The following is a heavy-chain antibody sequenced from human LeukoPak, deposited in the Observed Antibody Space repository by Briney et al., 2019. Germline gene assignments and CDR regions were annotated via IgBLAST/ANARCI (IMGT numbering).Heavy chain of an antibody. CDR2: VFDSGST. CDR3: ARSGYGDHFDY. CDR1: GGSISRTSYY. D-gene: IGHD4-17*01. Sequence: RPSETLSLTCTVSGGSISRTSYYWDWIRQPPGKGLEWIGNVFDSGSTHYNPSPKSRVTISVDTSKNQFSLKLSSVTAADTAVYYCARSGYGDHFDYWGQGTLVTVSS. V-gene: IGHV4-39*07. J-gene: IGHJ4*02.